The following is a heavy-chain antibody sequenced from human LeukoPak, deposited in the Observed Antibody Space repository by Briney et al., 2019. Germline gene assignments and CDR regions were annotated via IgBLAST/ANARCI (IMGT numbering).Heavy chain of an antibody. CDR1: GGSISSYY. Sequence: SETLSLTCTVSGGSISSYYWSWIRQPPGKGLEWIGYIYYSGSTNYNPSLKSRVTISVDTSKNQFSLKLSSVTAADTAVYYCAREIAAAGGDYYYYYMDVWGKGTTVTVSS. J-gene: IGHJ6*03. CDR2: IYYSGST. V-gene: IGHV4-59*01. CDR3: AREIAAAGGDYYYYYMDV. D-gene: IGHD6-13*01.